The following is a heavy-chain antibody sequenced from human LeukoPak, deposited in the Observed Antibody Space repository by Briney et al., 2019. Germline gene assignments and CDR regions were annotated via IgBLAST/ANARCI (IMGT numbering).Heavy chain of an antibody. CDR2: MNPNSGNT. CDR3: ATAAYYYDSSGYCHDY. CDR1: GYTFTSYD. Sequence: GASVKVSCKGSGYTFTSYDINWVRQATGQGLEWMGWMNPNSGNTGYAQKFQGRVTMTRNTSISTAYMELSSLRSEDTAVYYCATAAYYYDSSGYCHDYWGQGTLVTVSS. V-gene: IGHV1-8*01. D-gene: IGHD3-22*01. J-gene: IGHJ4*02.